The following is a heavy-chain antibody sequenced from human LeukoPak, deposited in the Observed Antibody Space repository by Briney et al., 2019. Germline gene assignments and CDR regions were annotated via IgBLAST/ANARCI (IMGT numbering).Heavy chain of an antibody. CDR1: GFTFRKYA. CDR2: ISGSGGNT. CDR3: ARMSSTEIYYFYYMDV. D-gene: IGHD6-6*01. J-gene: IGHJ6*03. Sequence: TGGSLRLSCAASGFTFRKYAMSWVRQAPGKGLEWVSLISGSGGNTYYADSVKGRFTISRDNSKNTLYLQVDSLRAEDTAVYYCARMSSTEIYYFYYMDVWGKGTTVTVSS. V-gene: IGHV3-23*01.